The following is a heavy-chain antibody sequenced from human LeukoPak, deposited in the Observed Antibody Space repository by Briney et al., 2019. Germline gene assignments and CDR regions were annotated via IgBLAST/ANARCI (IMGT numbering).Heavy chain of an antibody. CDR3: ARGYDSSVRGFDP. J-gene: IGHJ5*02. CDR1: GGSISSGSYY. Sequence: PSETLSLTCTVSGGSISSGSYYWSWIRQPAGKGLEWIGRIYTSGSTNYNPSLKSRVTISVDTSKSQFSLKLSSVTAADTAVYYCARGYDSSVRGFDPWGQGTLVTVSS. V-gene: IGHV4-61*02. CDR2: IYTSGST. D-gene: IGHD3-22*01.